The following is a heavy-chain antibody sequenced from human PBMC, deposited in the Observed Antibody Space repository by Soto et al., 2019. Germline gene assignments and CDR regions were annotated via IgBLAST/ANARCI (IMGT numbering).Heavy chain of an antibody. CDR1: GYTFTSYD. D-gene: IGHD3-3*01. Sequence: QVQLVQSGAEVKKPGASVKVSCKASGYTFTSYDINWVRQATGQGLEWMGWMSPNSGYTGCAQKFQGRVTMTRNTSISTAYMELSSLRSGDTALYYCARGVNDFGVVTLDYWGQGALVTVSS. V-gene: IGHV1-8*01. J-gene: IGHJ4*02. CDR3: ARGVNDFGVVTLDY. CDR2: MSPNSGYT.